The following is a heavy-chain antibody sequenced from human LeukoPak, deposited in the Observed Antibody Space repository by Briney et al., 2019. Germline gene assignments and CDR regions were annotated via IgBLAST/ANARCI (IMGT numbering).Heavy chain of an antibody. J-gene: IGHJ1*01. CDR3: ARDPPGGIGEYFQH. Sequence: SETLSLTCTVSGASISNSEFYWGWIRQAPGKGLEWIGSIYSSGSPYYSPSFKSRATMSIDRSQNHFSLRLTSVTAADTAVYYCARDPPGGIGEYFQHWGQGTLVTVSS. CDR1: GASISNSEFY. V-gene: IGHV4-39*07. D-gene: IGHD2-15*01. CDR2: IYSSGSP.